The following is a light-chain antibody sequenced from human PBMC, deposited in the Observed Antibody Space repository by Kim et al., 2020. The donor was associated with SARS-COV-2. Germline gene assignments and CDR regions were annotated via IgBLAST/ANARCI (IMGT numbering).Light chain of an antibody. V-gene: IGKV1-6*01. CDR1: QDIRDE. Sequence: SASVGDRVTITCRASQDIRDELGWYQQTPGKAPKVLIYGAPNLQSGVPSRFSGSGSGTYFTLTISSLQPEDFGTYYCLQDINFPLTFGGGTKLEI. CDR3: LQDINFPLT. J-gene: IGKJ4*01. CDR2: GAP.